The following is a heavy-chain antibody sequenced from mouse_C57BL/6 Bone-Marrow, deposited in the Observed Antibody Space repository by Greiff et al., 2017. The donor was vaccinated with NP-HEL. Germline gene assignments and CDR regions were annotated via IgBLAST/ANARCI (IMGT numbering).Heavy chain of an antibody. Sequence: QVQLQQPGAELVKPGASVKLSCKASGYTFTSYWMHWVKQRPGQGLEWIGMIHPNSGSTNYNEKFKSKATLTVDKSSSTAYMQLSSLTSEDSAVYYCARWRLRRGAMDYWGQGTSVTVSS. V-gene: IGHV1-64*01. CDR2: IHPNSGST. D-gene: IGHD2-4*01. J-gene: IGHJ4*01. CDR3: ARWRLRRGAMDY. CDR1: GYTFTSYW.